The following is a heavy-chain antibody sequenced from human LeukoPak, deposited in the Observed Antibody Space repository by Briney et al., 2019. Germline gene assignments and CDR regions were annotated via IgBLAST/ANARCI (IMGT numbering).Heavy chain of an antibody. CDR3: ARVRPVTTRLSPSFDY. J-gene: IGHJ4*02. Sequence: PGGSLRLSCAASGFTFSASAIHWVRQASGRGLDWVGRIRTKTDNYATTYAASMKGRFTFSRDDSKNTAYLQMNSLETEDTAVYYCARVRPVTTRLSPSFDYWGQGTLVTVSS. D-gene: IGHD4-17*01. V-gene: IGHV3-73*01. CDR1: GFTFSASA. CDR2: IRTKTDNYAT.